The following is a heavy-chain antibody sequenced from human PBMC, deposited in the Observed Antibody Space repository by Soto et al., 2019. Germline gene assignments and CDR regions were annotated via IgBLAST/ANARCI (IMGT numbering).Heavy chain of an antibody. CDR2: IYHSGSF. Sequence: QLQLQESGSGLVKPSQTLSLTCAVSGDSMSSGGYSWSWIRQPPGKGLEWIGYIYHSGSFYYNPSLKSRVTISVDISKHQVSLNLSSVTAADTAVYYFARGHLVRRIKNWFDPWGQGTLVTVSS. V-gene: IGHV4-30-2*01. CDR1: GDSMSSGGYS. J-gene: IGHJ5*02. D-gene: IGHD3-10*01. CDR3: ARGHLVRRIKNWFDP.